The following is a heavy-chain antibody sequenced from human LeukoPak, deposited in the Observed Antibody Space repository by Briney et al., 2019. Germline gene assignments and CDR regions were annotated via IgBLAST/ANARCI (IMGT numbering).Heavy chain of an antibody. Sequence: SETLSLTCAVSGGSFGDFYWSWIRQPPGKGLEWIGEINHSGYTNYYPSLKSRVTISVDTSKNQFSLRLSSVTAADAAVYYCARNDYFGINNGMDVWGQGTTVTVS. V-gene: IGHV4-34*01. CDR2: INHSGYT. D-gene: IGHD2/OR15-2a*01. J-gene: IGHJ6*02. CDR1: GGSFGDFY. CDR3: ARNDYFGINNGMDV.